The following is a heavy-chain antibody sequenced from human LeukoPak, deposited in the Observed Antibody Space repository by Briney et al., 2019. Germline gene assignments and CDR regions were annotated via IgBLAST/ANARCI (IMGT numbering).Heavy chain of an antibody. Sequence: ASVKVSCKASGYTFTSYGISWVRQAPGQGLEWMGWISAYNGNTNYAQKLQGRVTMTTDTSTSTAYMELRSLRSDDTAVYYCAACSSTSCYGLRWFDPWGQGTLVTVSS. CDR3: AACSSTSCYGLRWFDP. CDR1: GYTFTSYG. V-gene: IGHV1-18*01. J-gene: IGHJ5*02. CDR2: ISAYNGNT. D-gene: IGHD2-2*01.